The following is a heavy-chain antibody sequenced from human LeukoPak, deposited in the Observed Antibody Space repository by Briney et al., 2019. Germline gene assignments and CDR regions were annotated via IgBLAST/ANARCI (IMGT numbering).Heavy chain of an antibody. CDR3: AGDGYYYDSSGYYYPTFDY. CDR2: IYSGGST. V-gene: IGHV3-66*01. J-gene: IGHJ4*02. D-gene: IGHD3-22*01. CDR1: GFTVSSNY. Sequence: GGSLRLSCAASGFTVSSNYMSWVRQAPGKGLEWVSVIYSGGSTYYADSVKGRFTISRDNSKNTLYLQMNSLRAEDTAVYYCAGDGYYYDSSGYYYPTFDYWGQGTLVTVSS.